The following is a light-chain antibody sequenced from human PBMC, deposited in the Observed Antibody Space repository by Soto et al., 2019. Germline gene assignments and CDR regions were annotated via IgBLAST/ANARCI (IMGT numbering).Light chain of an antibody. J-gene: IGKJ1*01. CDR1: QSISSW. Sequence: DIQMTQSPCTLSASVGDRVTITCRASQSISSWLAWYQQKPGKAPKLLIYDASTLKSGVPSRFSGSGSGTDFTLTISRLEPEDFAVYYCQQYGSSPSTCGQGTKVDIK. V-gene: IGKV1-5*01. CDR2: DAS. CDR3: QQYGSSPST.